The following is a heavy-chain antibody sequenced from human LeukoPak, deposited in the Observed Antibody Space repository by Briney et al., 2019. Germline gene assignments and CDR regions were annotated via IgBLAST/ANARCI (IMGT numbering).Heavy chain of an antibody. D-gene: IGHD3-10*01. J-gene: IGHJ4*02. CDR2: IRYDGSNK. CDR3: AKDSWGYYGSGSYYDY. Sequence: GGSLRLSCAASGFSFSSYGMHWVRQAPGKGLEWVAFIRYDGSNKYYADSVKGRFTISRDNSKNTLYLQMNSLRAEDTAVYYCAKDSWGYYGSGSYYDYWGQGTLVTVSS. CDR1: GFSFSSYG. V-gene: IGHV3-30*02.